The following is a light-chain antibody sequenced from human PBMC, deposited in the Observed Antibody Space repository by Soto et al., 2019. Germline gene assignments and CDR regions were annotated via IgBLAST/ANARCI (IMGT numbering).Light chain of an antibody. J-gene: IGKJ3*01. V-gene: IGKV1-27*01. Sequence: DIQMTQSPSSLSASVGDRVTITCRASQAISNYLAWYQQKPGKVPKPLIYAASTLQSGVPSRFSGSGFGTDFTLTISSLQPEDVATYYCQNYYNAPFTFGPGTKVDI. CDR1: QAISNY. CDR2: AAS. CDR3: QNYYNAPFT.